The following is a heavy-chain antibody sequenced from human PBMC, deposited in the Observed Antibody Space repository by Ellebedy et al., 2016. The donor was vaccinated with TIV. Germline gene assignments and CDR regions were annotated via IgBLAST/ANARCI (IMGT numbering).Heavy chain of an antibody. CDR3: AKGRGGGSDSSAPRYYFDS. CDR2: ISNTGSRT. Sequence: PGGSLRLSCAASGFTFNNYAMSWVRQAPGKGLEWVSTISNTGSRTYYADSVEGRFIISRDNSKKTLYLQMNSLRAEDTAVYYCAKGRGGGSDSSAPRYYFDSWGLGTLVTVSS. J-gene: IGHJ4*01. V-gene: IGHV3-23*01. CDR1: GFTFNNYA. D-gene: IGHD3-22*01.